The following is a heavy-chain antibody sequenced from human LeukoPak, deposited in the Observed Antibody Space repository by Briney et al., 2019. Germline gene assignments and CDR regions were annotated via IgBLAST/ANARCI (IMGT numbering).Heavy chain of an antibody. D-gene: IGHD6-13*01. CDR3: AKRGLGSSWSNLDY. CDR1: GFTFSNYA. CDR2: ISDSGGKT. J-gene: IGHJ4*02. Sequence: GGSLRPSCAASGFTFSNYAMNWVRQAPGKGLECVSSISDSGGKTYYADSVKGRFTISRDNSKNTLYLQMNSLRAEDTAVYYCAKRGLGSSWSNLDYWGQGTLVTVSS. V-gene: IGHV3-23*01.